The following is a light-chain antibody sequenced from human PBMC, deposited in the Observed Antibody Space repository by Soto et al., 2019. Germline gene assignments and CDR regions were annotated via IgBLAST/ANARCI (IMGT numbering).Light chain of an antibody. CDR3: CSYAPTRNSYV. CDR2: EVT. V-gene: IGLV2-23*02. J-gene: IGLJ1*01. Sequence: QSVLTQSASVSGSPGQSITISCTGTSSDVGSYNLVSWYQHHPGTATKLIIYEVTKRPSGVSNSFSASKSDNTASLTISGLQAEDDADYYCCSYAPTRNSYVFGSGTKVTVL. CDR1: SSDVGSYNL.